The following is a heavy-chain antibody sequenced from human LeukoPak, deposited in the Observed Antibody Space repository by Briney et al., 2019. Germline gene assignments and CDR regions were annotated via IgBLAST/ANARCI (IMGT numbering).Heavy chain of an antibody. CDR3: ARQSGYSYGHLDY. CDR2: INHSGST. D-gene: IGHD5-18*01. J-gene: IGHJ4*02. V-gene: IGHV4-39*01. CDR1: GGSISSSSYY. Sequence: PSETLSLTCTVSGGSISSSSYYWGWIRQPPGKGLEWIGEINHSGSTNYNPSLKSRVTISVDTSKNQFSLKLSSVTAADTAVYYCARQSGYSYGHLDYWGQGTLVTVSS.